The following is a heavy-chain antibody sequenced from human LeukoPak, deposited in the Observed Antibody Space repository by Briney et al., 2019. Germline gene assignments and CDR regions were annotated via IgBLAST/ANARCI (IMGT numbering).Heavy chain of an antibody. CDR3: SWRLEY. J-gene: IGHJ4*02. V-gene: IGHV3-7*01. CDR1: GFTFSNSW. D-gene: IGHD2-21*02. CDR2: IKGDGSEK. Sequence: GGSLRLSCAASGFTFSNSWMDWVSQAPGKGLEWVANIKGDGSEKYYVDSVKARFTISRDNAKNSLYLQMNSLRAEDTAVYYCSWRLEYWGQGTLVTVSS.